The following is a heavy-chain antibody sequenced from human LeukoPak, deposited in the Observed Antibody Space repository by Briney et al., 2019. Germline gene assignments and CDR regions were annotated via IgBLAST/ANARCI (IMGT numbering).Heavy chain of an antibody. D-gene: IGHD6-19*01. J-gene: IGHJ4*02. Sequence: ASVKVSCKGVGYTFTNYVLHWVRQAPGQRLEWMGWINAGNGNTKYSQKFQGRVTITRDTSASTACMELSSLRSEDTAIYYCARDLGGQWLVFDYWGQGTLVTVSS. CDR3: ARDLGGQWLVFDY. V-gene: IGHV1-3*01. CDR2: INAGNGNT. CDR1: GYTFTNYV.